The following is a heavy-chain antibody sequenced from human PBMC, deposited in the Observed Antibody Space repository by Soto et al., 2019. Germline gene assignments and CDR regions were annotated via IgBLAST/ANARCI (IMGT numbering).Heavy chain of an antibody. CDR2: IYDTGST. CDR3: ARCPIDHNWFDT. Sequence: SETRSRTGTVSGSDITTYYWSWLRQSTGKGLEWIGHIYDTGSTTYNPSLKSRVAISVDTSNKQFSLRLTSVTAADTAVYYCARCPIDHNWFDTWGQGTLVTVSS. J-gene: IGHJ5*02. CDR1: GSDITTYY. D-gene: IGHD3-9*01. V-gene: IGHV4-59*01.